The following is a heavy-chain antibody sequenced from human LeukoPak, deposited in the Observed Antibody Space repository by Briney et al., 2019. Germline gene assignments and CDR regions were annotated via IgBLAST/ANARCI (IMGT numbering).Heavy chain of an antibody. V-gene: IGHV4-39*01. Sequence: SETLSLTCTVSGGSISSSSYYWDWIRQPPGKGLEWIGSTYYSGSTYYNPSLKSRVTISVDTSKNQFSLRLSSVTAADTAVYYCARQYASGSYHDYWGQGALVTVSS. CDR2: TYYSGST. J-gene: IGHJ4*02. CDR3: ARQYASGSYHDY. CDR1: GGSISSSSYY. D-gene: IGHD3-10*01.